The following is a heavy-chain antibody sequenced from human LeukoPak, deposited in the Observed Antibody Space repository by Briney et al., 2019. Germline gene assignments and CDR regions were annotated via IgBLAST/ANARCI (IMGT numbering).Heavy chain of an antibody. J-gene: IGHJ6*03. D-gene: IGHD2-15*01. CDR2: ISRSGSTK. CDR3: ARVLRYCSGGNCYSGGLGYMDV. Sequence: GGSLRLSCAASGFDFSLYWMTWVRQAPGKGLEWVSSISRSGSTKYYADSVKGRFTISRDNAKNPLFLQMNSLRAEDTAVYYCARVLRYCSGGNCYSGGLGYMDVWGKGTTVTISS. CDR1: GFDFSLYW. V-gene: IGHV3-11*01.